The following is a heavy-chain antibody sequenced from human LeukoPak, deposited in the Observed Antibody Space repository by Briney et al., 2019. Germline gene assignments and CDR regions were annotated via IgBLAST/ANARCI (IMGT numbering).Heavy chain of an antibody. CDR2: ISSSGSTI. CDR3: ARPIYGGNSLGYYYYMDV. V-gene: IGHV3-11*01. D-gene: IGHD4-23*01. J-gene: IGHJ6*03. Sequence: GGSPRLSCAASGFTFSDYYMSWLRQAPGKGLEWVSYISSSGSTIYYADSVKGRFTISRDNAKNSLYLQMNSLRAEDTAVYYCARPIYGGNSLGYYYYMDVWGKGTTVTISS. CDR1: GFTFSDYY.